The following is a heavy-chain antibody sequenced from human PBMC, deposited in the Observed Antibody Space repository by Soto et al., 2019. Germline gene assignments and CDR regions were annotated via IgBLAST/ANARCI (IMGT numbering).Heavy chain of an antibody. Sequence: SLSLSCAASGFTFDDYAMHWVRQAPGKGLEWVSGISWNSGSIGYADSVKGRFTISRDNAKNSLYLQMNSLRAEDTALYYCAKDIGGDLGYCSGGSCSPRDGWFDPWGQGTLVTVSS. CDR2: ISWNSGSI. V-gene: IGHV3-9*01. D-gene: IGHD2-15*01. J-gene: IGHJ5*02. CDR1: GFTFDDYA. CDR3: AKDIGGDLGYCSGGSCSPRDGWFDP.